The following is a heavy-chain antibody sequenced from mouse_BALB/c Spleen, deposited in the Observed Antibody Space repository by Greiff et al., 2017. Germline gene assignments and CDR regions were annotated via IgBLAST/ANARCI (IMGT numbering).Heavy chain of an antibody. J-gene: IGHJ3*01. CDR2: ISSGGGST. V-gene: IGHV5-12-1*01. CDR1: GFAFSSYD. Sequence: EVQRVESGGGLVKPGGSLKLSCAASGFAFSSYDMSWVRQTPEKRLEWVAYISSGGGSTYYPDTVKGRFTISRDNAKNTLYLQMSSLKSEDTAMYYCARHAYGPWFAYWGQGTLVTVSA. CDR3: ARHAYGPWFAY. D-gene: IGHD1-2*01.